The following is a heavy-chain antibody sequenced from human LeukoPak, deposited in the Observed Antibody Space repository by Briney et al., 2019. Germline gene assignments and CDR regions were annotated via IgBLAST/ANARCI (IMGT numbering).Heavy chain of an antibody. CDR3: ARGGSYYYGSGSYYNAPFDY. CDR2: INHSGST. V-gene: IGHV4-34*01. Sequence: SETLSLTCAVYGGSFSGYYWSWIRQPSGKGLEWIGEINHSGSTNYNPSLKSRVTISVDTSKNQFSLKLSSVTAADTAVYYCARGGSYYYGSGSYYNAPFDYWGQGTLVTVSS. CDR1: GGSFSGYY. D-gene: IGHD3-10*01. J-gene: IGHJ4*02.